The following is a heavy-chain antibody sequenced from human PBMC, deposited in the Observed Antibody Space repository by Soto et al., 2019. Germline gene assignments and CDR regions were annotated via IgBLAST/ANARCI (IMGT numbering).Heavy chain of an antibody. CDR2: IGGSGGTI. J-gene: IGHJ4*01. D-gene: IGHD6-13*01. Sequence: PGGSLRLSCAASGFTFSSYAMSWVRQAPGKGLEWVSTIGGSGGTIYYADSVKGRFTISRDNSKNTLYLQMDSLRVEDTAVYYCAKIIVAAGTGYWGQGILVTVSS. V-gene: IGHV3-23*01. CDR1: GFTFSSYA. CDR3: AKIIVAAGTGY.